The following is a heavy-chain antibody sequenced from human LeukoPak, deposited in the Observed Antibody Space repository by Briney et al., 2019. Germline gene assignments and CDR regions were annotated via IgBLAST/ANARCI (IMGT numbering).Heavy chain of an antibody. D-gene: IGHD3-16*01. V-gene: IGHV3-72*01. J-gene: IGHJ3*02. CDR2: IRRGANSYTT. Sequence: PGGSLRLSCAASGFMFSDCILDWVRQAPGKGLEWVGRIRRGANSYTTEYAASVKGRFTISRDDSRNSLYLHMNSLKTEDTAVYHCSRDGGEGGNSAFDIWGQGTMVTVSS. CDR3: SRDGGEGGNSAFDI. CDR1: GFMFSDCI.